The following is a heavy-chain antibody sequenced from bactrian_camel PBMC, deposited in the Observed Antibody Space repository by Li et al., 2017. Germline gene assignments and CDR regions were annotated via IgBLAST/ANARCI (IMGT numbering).Heavy chain of an antibody. J-gene: IGHJ4*01. D-gene: IGHD5*01. CDR2: IDSDDGST. V-gene: IGHV3S1*01. Sequence: HVQLVESGGGSVQAGGNLTLSCLASGYRSMNCIGWFRQAPGKEREGVAGIDSDDGSTHYADSVKGRFTISKDNVKNILYLEMEELTLEDTAIYKCAADIRGWTRCRHGGATGFAYEGQGTQVTVS. CDR1: GYRSMNC.